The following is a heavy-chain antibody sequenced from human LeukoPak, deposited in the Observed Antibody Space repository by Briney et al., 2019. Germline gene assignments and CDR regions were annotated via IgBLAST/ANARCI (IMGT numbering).Heavy chain of an antibody. V-gene: IGHV4-39*07. CDR2: INYSGDT. CDR3: ARDRTASNWFDP. CDR1: GGSISSSSSY. Sequence: SETLSLTCTVSGGSISSSSSYWGWIRQPPGKGLEWIGSINYSGDTYYNPSLKNRVTISVDTSKNQFSLKLSSVTAADTAVYYCARDRTASNWFDPWGQGTLVTVSS. J-gene: IGHJ5*02.